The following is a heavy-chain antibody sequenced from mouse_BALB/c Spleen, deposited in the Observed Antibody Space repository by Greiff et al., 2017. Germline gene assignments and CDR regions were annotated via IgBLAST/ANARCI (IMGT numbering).Heavy chain of an antibody. V-gene: IGHV1-69*02. Sequence: QVQLQQPGAELVKPGASVKLSCKASGYTFTSYWMHWVKQRPGQGLEWIGEIDPSDSYTNYNQKFKGKATLTVDKSSSTAYMQLSSLTSEDSAVYYCARRCYGYDGTVDYWGQGTTLTVSS. CDR3: ARRCYGYDGTVDY. D-gene: IGHD2-2*01. CDR2: IDPSDSYT. CDR1: GYTFTSYW. J-gene: IGHJ2*01.